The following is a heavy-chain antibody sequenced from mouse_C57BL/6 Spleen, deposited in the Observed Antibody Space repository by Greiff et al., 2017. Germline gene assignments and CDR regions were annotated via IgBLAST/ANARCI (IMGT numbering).Heavy chain of an antibody. J-gene: IGHJ2*01. Sequence: VQLQQSGAELVRPGASVKLSCKASGYTFTDYYINWVKQRPGQGLEWIARIYPGSGNTYYNEKFKGKATLTAEKSSSTAYMQLSSLTSEDSAVYFCARGGLGRYYFDYWGQGTTLTVSS. D-gene: IGHD4-1*01. CDR3: ARGGLGRYYFDY. CDR1: GYTFTDYY. CDR2: IYPGSGNT. V-gene: IGHV1-76*01.